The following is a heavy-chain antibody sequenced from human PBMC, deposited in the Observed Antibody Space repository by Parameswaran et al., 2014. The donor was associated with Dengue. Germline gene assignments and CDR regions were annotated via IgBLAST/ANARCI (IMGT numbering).Heavy chain of an antibody. V-gene: IGHV1-2*06. Sequence: WVRQAPGQGLEWMGRINPNSGGTNYAQKFQGRVTMTRDTSISTAYMELSRLRSDDTAMYYCARGDAHDYWGQGTQVTVSS. J-gene: IGHJ4*02. CDR3: ARGDAHDY. D-gene: IGHD2-8*01. CDR2: INPNSGGT.